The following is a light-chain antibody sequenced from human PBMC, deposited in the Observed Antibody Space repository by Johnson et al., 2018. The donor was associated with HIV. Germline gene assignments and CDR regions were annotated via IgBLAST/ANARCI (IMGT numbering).Light chain of an antibody. CDR2: DNN. CDR3: GTWDSSLSGGLYV. J-gene: IGLJ1*01. CDR1: SSNIGNNY. Sequence: QPVLTQPPSVSAAPGQKVTISCSGSSSNIGNNYVSWYQHLPGTAPKLLIYDNNKRPSGIPDRFSASKSGTSATLGITGLQTEDEADYYCGTWDSSLSGGLYVFGTGTRVTVL. V-gene: IGLV1-51*01.